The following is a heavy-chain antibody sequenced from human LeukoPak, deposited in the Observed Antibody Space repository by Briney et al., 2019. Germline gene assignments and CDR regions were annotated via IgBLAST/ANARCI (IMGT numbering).Heavy chain of an antibody. CDR2: INHSGSS. Sequence: SESLSLTCAVYGFTFSGYYWSWVRQPPGKGLEWVGVINHSGSSNYNPSLKSRVTISVDSSKNQFSLKMSSVTAADTAVYYCARGRLAAAGNGMDVWGKGTTVTVSS. CDR3: ARGRLAAAGNGMDV. CDR1: GFTFSGYY. J-gene: IGHJ6*04. D-gene: IGHD6-13*01. V-gene: IGHV4-34*01.